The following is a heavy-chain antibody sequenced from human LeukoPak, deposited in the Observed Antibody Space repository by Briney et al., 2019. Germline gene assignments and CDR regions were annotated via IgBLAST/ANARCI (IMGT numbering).Heavy chain of an antibody. D-gene: IGHD3-16*01. J-gene: IGHJ5*02. CDR1: GGSFSGYY. Sequence: SETLSLTCALYGGSFSGYYWSWIRQPPGKGLEWIGEINHSGGTNYNPSLKSRVTISVDTSKNQFSLKLSSVTAADTAVYYCARGRPAGRRGWFDPWGQGTLVTVSS. V-gene: IGHV4-34*01. CDR3: ARGRPAGRRGWFDP. CDR2: INHSGGT.